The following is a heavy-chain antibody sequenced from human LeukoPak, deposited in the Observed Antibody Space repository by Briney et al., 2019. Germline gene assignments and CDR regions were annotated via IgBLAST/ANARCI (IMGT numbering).Heavy chain of an antibody. D-gene: IGHD6-19*01. J-gene: IGHJ1*01. V-gene: IGHV3-23*01. CDR1: VFTFSSYG. Sequence: GGSLRLSCAASVFTFSSYGMRWVRQAPGAGLEWASGIRSSVDSTYYADSVNGRFTISKDNSKNTLSLQMNTLRAEDTAVYYCAKQYSSDWDGLAEYFQHGGKGTLLTVS. CDR3: AKQYSSDWDGLAEYFQH. CDR2: IRSSVDST.